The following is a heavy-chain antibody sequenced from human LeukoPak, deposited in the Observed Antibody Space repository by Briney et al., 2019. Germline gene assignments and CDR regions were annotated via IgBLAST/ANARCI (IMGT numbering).Heavy chain of an antibody. D-gene: IGHD2-2*01. V-gene: IGHV3-30*02. CDR1: GFIFKIYG. CDR2: IRYEGSNK. CDR3: AKALPGYCSSTSCKVTGQRSIDY. Sequence: GGSLTLSCGASGFIFKIYGMHGARQAPGKGREGVAFIRYEGSNKYYADSVKGRFTTSRDNSKNTLYLQMNSLRAEDTAVYYCAKALPGYCSSTSCKVTGQRSIDYWGQGTLVTVSS. J-gene: IGHJ4*02.